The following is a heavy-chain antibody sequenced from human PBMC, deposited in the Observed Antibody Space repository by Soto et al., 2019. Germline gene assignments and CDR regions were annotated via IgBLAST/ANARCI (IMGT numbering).Heavy chain of an antibody. CDR2: INHSGSI. V-gene: IGHV4-34*01. D-gene: IGHD3-16*02. Sequence: SETLSLTCAVYGGTFSYYYWSWIRQPPGKGLEWIGEINHSGSINYNPSLKSRVTFSVDRSKIQFSLKLSSVTAADTAVYFCARAXLTSRGIIVSFHSWFDPWGQGTPVTVSS. CDR3: ARAXLTSRGIIVSFHSWFDP. J-gene: IGHJ5*02. CDR1: GGTFSYYY.